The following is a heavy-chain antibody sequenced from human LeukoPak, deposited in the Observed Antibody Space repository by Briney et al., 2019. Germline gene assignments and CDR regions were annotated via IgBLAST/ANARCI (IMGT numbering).Heavy chain of an antibody. CDR3: ARDTHYYDSSGVDAFDN. V-gene: IGHV4-59*01. D-gene: IGHD3-22*01. Sequence: SSETLSLTCTVSGGSISSYYWSWIRQPPGKGLERIGYIYYSGSTNYNPSLKSRVTISVDTSKNQFSLKLSSVTAADTAVYYCARDTHYYDSSGVDAFDNWGQGTMVTVSS. CDR1: GGSISSYY. J-gene: IGHJ3*02. CDR2: IYYSGST.